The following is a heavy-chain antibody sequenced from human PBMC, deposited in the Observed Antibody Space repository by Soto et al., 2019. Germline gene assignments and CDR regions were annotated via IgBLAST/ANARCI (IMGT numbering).Heavy chain of an antibody. CDR2: IKEDASEK. D-gene: IGHD2-2*01. Sequence: EVQLVQSGGDLVQPGGSLRLSCVASGFTFSTYWMTWVRQAPGMGLEWVAGIKEDASEKVYVDSVKGRFSISRDNAKNSLYLQLNSLIAEDTAVYYCATAISSPFSNFDSWGQGSLVTVSS. V-gene: IGHV3-7*01. J-gene: IGHJ4*02. CDR1: GFTFSTYW. CDR3: ATAISSPFSNFDS.